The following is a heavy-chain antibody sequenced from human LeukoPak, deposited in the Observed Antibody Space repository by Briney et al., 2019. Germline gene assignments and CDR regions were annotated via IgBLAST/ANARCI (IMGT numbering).Heavy chain of an antibody. Sequence: PGGSLRLSCAASGFTFSNYAMTWVRQAPGKGLEWVSTISGSGGSTYYAHSVKGRFTISRDNSKNTLYLQMNSLRAEDTAVYYCANRHSSGYYETVPYFDYWGQGTLVTVSS. J-gene: IGHJ4*02. CDR1: GFTFSNYA. V-gene: IGHV3-23*01. D-gene: IGHD3-22*01. CDR2: ISGSGGST. CDR3: ANRHSSGYYETVPYFDY.